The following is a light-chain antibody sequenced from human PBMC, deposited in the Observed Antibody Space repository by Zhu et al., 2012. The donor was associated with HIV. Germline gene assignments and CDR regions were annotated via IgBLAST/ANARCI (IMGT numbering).Light chain of an antibody. CDR2: KAS. V-gene: IGKV3-20*01. J-gene: IGKJ4*01. CDR1: QSVTSDK. CDR3: QNXRR. Sequence: VLTQSPGTLSLSPGERATLSCRASQSVTSDKLAWYQQKPGQPPRLLIYKASNRDTGIPERFSGSGSGTDFTLTISRLEPEDSAVYYCQNXRRFGGGTKLQI.